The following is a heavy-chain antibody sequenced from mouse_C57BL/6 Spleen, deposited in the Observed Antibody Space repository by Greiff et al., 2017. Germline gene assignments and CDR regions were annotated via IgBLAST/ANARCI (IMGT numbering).Heavy chain of an antibody. CDR1: GYSFTGYY. CDR3: AIWYYGSSFDY. J-gene: IGHJ2*01. D-gene: IGHD1-1*01. Sequence: VQLQQSGPELVKPGASVKISCKASGYSFTGYYMNWVKQSPEKSLEWIGEINPSTGGTTYNQKFKAKATLTVDESSSTAYMQLKSLTSEDSTVYYCAIWYYGSSFDYWGKGTTLTVSS. V-gene: IGHV1-42*01. CDR2: INPSTGGT.